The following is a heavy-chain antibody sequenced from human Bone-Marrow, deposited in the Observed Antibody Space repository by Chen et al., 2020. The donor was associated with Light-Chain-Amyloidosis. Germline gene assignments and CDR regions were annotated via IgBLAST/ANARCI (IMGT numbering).Heavy chain of an antibody. Sequence: EVLLEESGGGLIQPGGSLRLSCAASGFSVSANYMSWVRQAPGKGLEWLSVSYDGGNKVYAESVRGRFTISRDNSKNTLSLEMNNLRAEDTAMYYCARGAIDYGDSLRFWGHGTLVTVSS. V-gene: IGHV3-53*01. J-gene: IGHJ4*01. CDR1: GFSVSANY. CDR2: SYDGGNK. CDR3: ARGAIDYGDSLRF. D-gene: IGHD4-17*01.